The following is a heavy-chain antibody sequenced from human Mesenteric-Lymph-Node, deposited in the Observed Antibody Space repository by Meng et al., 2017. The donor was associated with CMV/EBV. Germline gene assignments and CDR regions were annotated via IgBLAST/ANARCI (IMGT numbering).Heavy chain of an antibody. CDR3: ARVWFMAYGSGSITQSNWFDP. CDR2: IYHSGST. V-gene: IGHV4-4*02. J-gene: IGHJ5*02. D-gene: IGHD3-10*01. Sequence: SETLSLTCAVSGGSISSSNWWSWVRQPPGKGLEWIGEIYHSGSTNYNPSLKSRVTISVDKSKNQFSLKLSSVTAADTAVYYCARVWFMAYGSGSITQSNWFDPWGQGTLVTVSS. CDR1: GGSISSSNW.